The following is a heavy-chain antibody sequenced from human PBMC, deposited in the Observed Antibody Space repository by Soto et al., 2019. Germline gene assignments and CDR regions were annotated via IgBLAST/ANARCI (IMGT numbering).Heavy chain of an antibody. CDR1: GGSISSSNR. D-gene: IGHD3-10*01. Sequence: LSLTCAVSGGSISSSNRWTWVRQPPGKGLEWIGEIYHSGSTNYNPSLKSRVSISGDTSKNQFSLNLNFVTAADTAVYYCARGRGGVQHWGQGTLVTVSS. V-gene: IGHV4-4*02. J-gene: IGHJ1*01. CDR2: IYHSGST. CDR3: ARGRGGVQH.